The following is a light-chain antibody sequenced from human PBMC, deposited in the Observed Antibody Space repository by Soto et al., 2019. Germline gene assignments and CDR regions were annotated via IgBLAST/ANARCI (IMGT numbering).Light chain of an antibody. V-gene: IGKV1-5*03. J-gene: IGKJ3*01. CDR3: QQYDGNPT. Sequence: DIQMTQSPSTLSASGGDIVTITCRASQSISSWLAWYQQKAGKAPKLLIYKASALESGVPSRLSGSGSGTDFTLSISRLQPEDFPTYYCQQYDGNPTFGPGTKVDIK. CDR1: QSISSW. CDR2: KAS.